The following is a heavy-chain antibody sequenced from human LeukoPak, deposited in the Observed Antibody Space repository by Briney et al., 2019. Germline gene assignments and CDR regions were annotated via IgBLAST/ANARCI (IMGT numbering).Heavy chain of an antibody. CDR2: ISSSSSYI. V-gene: IGHV3-21*01. J-gene: IGHJ5*02. CDR3: ARDLVVVPAAILEVNWFDP. CDR1: GGPISSYY. Sequence: ETLSLTCTVSGGPISSYYWSWIRQPPGKGLEWVSSISSSSSYIYYADSVKGRFTISRDNAKNSLYLQMNSLRAEDTAVYYCARDLVVVPAAILEVNWFDPWGQGTLVTVSS. D-gene: IGHD2-2*02.